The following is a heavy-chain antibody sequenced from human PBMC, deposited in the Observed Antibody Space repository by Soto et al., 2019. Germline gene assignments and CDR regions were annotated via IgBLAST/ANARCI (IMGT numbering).Heavy chain of an antibody. CDR1: GGSVSSGGYY. CDR2: IYYSGST. J-gene: IGHJ1*01. D-gene: IGHD2-15*01. V-gene: IGHV4-31*03. Sequence: SETLSLTCTVSGGSVSSGGYYWSWIRQHPGKGLEWIGYIYYSGSTYYNPSLKSRVTTSVDTSKNQFSLKLSSVTAADTAVYYCATLGYCSGGSCYSLKYFQHWGQGTLVTVSS. CDR3: ATLGYCSGGSCYSLKYFQH.